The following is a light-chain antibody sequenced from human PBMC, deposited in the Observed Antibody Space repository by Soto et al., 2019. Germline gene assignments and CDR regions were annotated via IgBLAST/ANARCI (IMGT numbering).Light chain of an antibody. V-gene: IGKV4-1*01. CDR1: QSVLYNSKNKNS. J-gene: IGKJ1*01. Sequence: IVMTQSPDSLAVSLGERATINCKSSQSVLYNSKNKNSLAWYQQKPGQPPKLLIYWASTRNPGVPDRFSGSGSGTAFTPTISSLQAEDAAVYYCQQYYSAPPTFGQGTKVEIK. CDR2: WAS. CDR3: QQYYSAPPT.